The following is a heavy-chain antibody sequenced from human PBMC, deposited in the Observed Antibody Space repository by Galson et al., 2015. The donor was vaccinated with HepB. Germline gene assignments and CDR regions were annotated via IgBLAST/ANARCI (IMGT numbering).Heavy chain of an antibody. J-gene: IGHJ3*02. D-gene: IGHD3-22*01. CDR1: GCTFTGYY. V-gene: IGHV1-2*02. CDR2: INPDSGGT. CDR3: ARVIGDFHAFDI. Sequence: SVKVSCKASGCTFTGYYIHWVRQAPGQGLEWMGWINPDSGGTTYAQKFQGGVTMSRDTSITIAYMELSRLTSDDTAVYYCARVIGDFHAFDIWGQGTMVTVSA.